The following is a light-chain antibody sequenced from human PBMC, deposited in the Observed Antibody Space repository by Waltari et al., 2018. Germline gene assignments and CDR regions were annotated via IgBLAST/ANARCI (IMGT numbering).Light chain of an antibody. V-gene: IGLV1-44*01. CDR2: SND. CDR3: ATWDDRLTGVV. CDR1: NSNIGSNT. Sequence: QSVLTQPPSASGTPGQRVTISCSGSNSNIGSNTVNWYQQVPGTAPKLLIYSNDQRPSGVPALFSGSKSGTSASLAISGLQSEDEADYYCATWDDRLTGVVFGGGTKVTVL. J-gene: IGLJ2*01.